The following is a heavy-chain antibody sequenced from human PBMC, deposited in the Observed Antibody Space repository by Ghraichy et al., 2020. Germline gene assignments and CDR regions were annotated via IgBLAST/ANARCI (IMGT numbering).Heavy chain of an antibody. D-gene: IGHD3-3*01. Sequence: GGSLRLSCAASGFTFDDYAMHWVRQAPGKGLEWISLIARDGGRTYYADSVKGRFTISRDNSKNSLYLQMNSLRTEDTALYYCAKDRVRGEIFGVVILGPYASDIWGQGTMVTVSS. V-gene: IGHV3-43*01. CDR1: GFTFDDYA. CDR3: AKDRVRGEIFGVVILGPYASDI. CDR2: IARDGGRT. J-gene: IGHJ3*02.